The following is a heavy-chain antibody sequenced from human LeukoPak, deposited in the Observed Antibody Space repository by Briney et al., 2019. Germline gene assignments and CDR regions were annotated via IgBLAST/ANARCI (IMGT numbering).Heavy chain of an antibody. J-gene: IGHJ6*03. CDR2: IYDSGRT. D-gene: IGHD3-16*01. Sequence: SQTLSLTCTVTGASISSGDYYWSWIRQAPGKGLEWIGYIYDSGRTYYKSSLKSRVIISIYTSENQISLKLSSVTAADTAVYYCARGLDYYYYMDIWGKGTTVTVSS. V-gene: IGHV4-30-4*08. CDR1: GASISSGDYY. CDR3: ARGLDYYYYMDI.